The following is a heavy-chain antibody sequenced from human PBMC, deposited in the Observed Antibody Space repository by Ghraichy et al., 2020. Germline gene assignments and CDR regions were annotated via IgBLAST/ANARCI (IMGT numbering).Heavy chain of an antibody. CDR1: GFNFRTYG. Sequence: GGSLRLSCAASGFNFRTYGMHWVRQAPGKGLEWVALIWYDGSNEYYRDSVRGRFTISKDNSKNALYLQMNSVRVEDTAVYYCAIDAAFDYAWGCIRPTNYFDYWGQGTPVTVSS. J-gene: IGHJ4*02. CDR2: IWYDGSNE. D-gene: IGHD3-16*01. CDR3: AIDAAFDYAWGCIRPTNYFDY. V-gene: IGHV3-33*01.